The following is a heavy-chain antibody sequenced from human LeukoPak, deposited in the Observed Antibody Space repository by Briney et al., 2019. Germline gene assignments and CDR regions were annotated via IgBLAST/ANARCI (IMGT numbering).Heavy chain of an antibody. V-gene: IGHV1-2*06. D-gene: IGHD5-18*01. CDR2: INPNSGGT. Sequence: ASVNVSCKASGYTFTGYYTHWVRQAPGQGLEWMGRINPNSGGTNYAQKFQGRVTMTRDTSISTAYMELSRLRSDDTAVYYCARGIQLWLRNHYGMDVWGQGTTVTVSS. CDR1: GYTFTGYY. CDR3: ARGIQLWLRNHYGMDV. J-gene: IGHJ6*02.